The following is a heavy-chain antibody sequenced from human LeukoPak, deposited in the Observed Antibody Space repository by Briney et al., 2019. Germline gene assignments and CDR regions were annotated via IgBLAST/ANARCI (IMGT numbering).Heavy chain of an antibody. CDR1: GFTFSTCW. D-gene: IGHD3-10*01. CDR3: ARDLRPVVRGYYYYYYMDV. Sequence: GGPLRLSCAASGFTFSTCWMSWVRLARGGGLEWVTNIKQDGSEKYYVDPVKRRFTISRDNAKNSLYLQMNRRRAKDTAVYYCARDLRPVVRGYYYYYYMDVWGKGTTVTISS. CDR2: IKQDGSEK. V-gene: IGHV3-7*01. J-gene: IGHJ6*03.